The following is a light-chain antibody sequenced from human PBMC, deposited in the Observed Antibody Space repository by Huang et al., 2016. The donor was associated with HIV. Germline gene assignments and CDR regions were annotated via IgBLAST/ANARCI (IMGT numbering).Light chain of an antibody. J-gene: IGKJ2*01. Sequence: EIVMTQSPATLSVSPGERATLSCRASKSVSSNLAWYQQKPGQAPRLIIYGASRRAPGIPARFSGSGSGTEFTLSISSLQPEDSAFYYCQHYDNWPPNTFGQGTKLEIK. CDR3: QHYDNWPPNT. V-gene: IGKV3-15*01. CDR1: KSVSSN. CDR2: GAS.